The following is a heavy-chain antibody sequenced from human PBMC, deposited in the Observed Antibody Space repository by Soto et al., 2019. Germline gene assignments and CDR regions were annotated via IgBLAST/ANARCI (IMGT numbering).Heavy chain of an antibody. CDR2: IIPIFGTA. J-gene: IGHJ4*02. Sequence: QVQLVQSGAEVKKPGSSVKVSCKASGGTFSSYAISWVRQAPGQGLEWMGGIIPIFGTANYAQKFQGRVKTTAQEAKRTAFMELSSLRSEDTDVYYGARGGAMEGWELLAFDYGGQGTLVTVSS. D-gene: IGHD1-26*01. CDR3: ARGGAMEGWELLAFDY. V-gene: IGHV1-69*12. CDR1: GGTFSSYA.